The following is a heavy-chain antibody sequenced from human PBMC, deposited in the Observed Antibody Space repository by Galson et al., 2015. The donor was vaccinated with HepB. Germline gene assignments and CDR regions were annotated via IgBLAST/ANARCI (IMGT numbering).Heavy chain of an antibody. J-gene: IGHJ6*02. CDR3: ARGHSTNRGYYYGMDV. CDR2: MNPDSGNT. V-gene: IGHV1-8*01. CDR1: GYTFIRYY. D-gene: IGHD5/OR15-5a*01. Sequence: SVKVSCKASGYTFIRYYIHWVRQAPGQRLEWMGWMNPDSGNTGYAQKFQGRVTMTRNTYISTAYMELSSLRSEDTAVYYCARGHSTNRGYYYGMDVWGQGSTVTVSS.